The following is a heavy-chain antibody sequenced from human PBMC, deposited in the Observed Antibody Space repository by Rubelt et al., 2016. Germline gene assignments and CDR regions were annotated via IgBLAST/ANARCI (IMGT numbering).Heavy chain of an antibody. CDR2: ISYDGTNK. CDR3: ASSSGWYFDY. V-gene: IGHV3-30*04. D-gene: IGHD6-19*01. CDR1: GFTFSSYA. Sequence: QVQLVESGGGVVQPGRSLRLSCAASGFTFSSYAMHWVRQAPGKGLEWVAVISYDGTNKYYADSVKGRFTISRDNSKNTLYLQRNSLRAEDTAVYYCASSSGWYFDYWGQGTLVTVSS. J-gene: IGHJ4*02.